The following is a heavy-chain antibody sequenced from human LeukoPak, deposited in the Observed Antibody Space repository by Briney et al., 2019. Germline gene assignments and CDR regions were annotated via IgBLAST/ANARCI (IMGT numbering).Heavy chain of an antibody. CDR2: IYPGDSDT. CDR1: GFSFTSYW. CDR3: ARGRDYGDNHFDY. Sequence: GESLKISCKGSGFSFTSYWICWVRQVPGRGLEWMGIIYPGDSDTRYNPSFQGQVTISADKSVSTAYLQWSSLKASDTAMYYCARGRDYGDNHFDYWGQGTLVTVSS. D-gene: IGHD4-17*01. J-gene: IGHJ4*02. V-gene: IGHV5-51*01.